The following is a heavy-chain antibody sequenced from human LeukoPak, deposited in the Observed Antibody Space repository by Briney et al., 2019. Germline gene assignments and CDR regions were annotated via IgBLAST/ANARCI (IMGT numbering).Heavy chain of an antibody. CDR2: INTNTGSP. J-gene: IGHJ6*02. CDR3: AREVFGYYDSSGYYYYYYGMDV. D-gene: IGHD3-22*01. CDR1: GYTFTSYA. Sequence: GASVRVSCKASGYTFTSYAMNWVRQAPGQGLESMGWINTNTGSPTYAQGFTGRFVFSLDTSVSTAYLQISSLKAEDTAVYYCAREVFGYYDSSGYYYYYYGMDVWGQGTTVTVSS. V-gene: IGHV7-4-1*02.